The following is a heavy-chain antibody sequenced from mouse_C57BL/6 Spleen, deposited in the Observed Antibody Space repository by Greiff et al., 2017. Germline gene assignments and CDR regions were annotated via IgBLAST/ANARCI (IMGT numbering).Heavy chain of an antibody. Sequence: QVQLQQPGAELVMPGASVKLSCKASGYTFTSYWMHWVKQRPGQGLEWIGEIDPSDSYTNYNQKFKGKSTLTVDKSSSTAYMQLSSLTSEDSAVYYCARGANGDEAWFAYWGQGTLVTVSA. J-gene: IGHJ3*01. CDR3: ARGANGDEAWFAY. D-gene: IGHD4-1*02. CDR2: IDPSDSYT. V-gene: IGHV1-69*01. CDR1: GYTFTSYW.